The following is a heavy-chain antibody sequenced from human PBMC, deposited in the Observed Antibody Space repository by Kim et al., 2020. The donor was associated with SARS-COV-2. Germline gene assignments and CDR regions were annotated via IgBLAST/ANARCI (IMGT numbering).Heavy chain of an antibody. CDR2: INHSGST. Sequence: SQTLSLTCAVYGGSFSGYYWSWIRQPPGKGLEWIGEINHSGSTNYNPSLKSRVTISVDTSKNQFSLKLSSVTAADTAVYYCARGRTLDYWGQGTLVTVSS. V-gene: IGHV4-34*01. CDR1: GGSFSGYY. J-gene: IGHJ4*02. CDR3: ARGRTLDY.